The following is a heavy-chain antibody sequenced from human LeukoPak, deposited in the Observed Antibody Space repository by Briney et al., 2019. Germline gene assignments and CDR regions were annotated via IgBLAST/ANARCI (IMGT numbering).Heavy chain of an antibody. D-gene: IGHD2-15*01. V-gene: IGHV1-2*06. CDR1: GYTFTGYY. Sequence: ASVKVSCKASGYTFTGYYMHWVRQAPGQGLEWMGRINPNSGGTNYAQKFQGRVTMTRDTSISTAYMELSRLRSDDTAVYYCARDWQGYCSGGSCYPTPDYWGQGTLVTVSS. J-gene: IGHJ4*02. CDR2: INPNSGGT. CDR3: ARDWQGYCSGGSCYPTPDY.